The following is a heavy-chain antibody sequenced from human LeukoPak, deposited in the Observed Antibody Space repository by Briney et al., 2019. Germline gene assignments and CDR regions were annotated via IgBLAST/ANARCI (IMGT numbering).Heavy chain of an antibody. CDR2: IYSDGSRT. D-gene: IGHD2-15*01. Sequence: LTLPRAHSVFTFRSYLMLWVRPAPAKGLVWVSRIYSDGSRTSNADPANGRLTIHRDNAKKTLYLQMKSLRAEDTAVYYCARLGYGSGGSCYRYYFDYWGQGTLVTVSS. CDR3: ARLGYGSGGSCYRYYFDY. V-gene: IGHV3-74*01. CDR1: VFTFRSYL. J-gene: IGHJ4*02.